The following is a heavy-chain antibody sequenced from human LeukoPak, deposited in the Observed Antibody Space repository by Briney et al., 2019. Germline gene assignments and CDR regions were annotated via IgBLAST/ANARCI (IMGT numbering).Heavy chain of an antibody. CDR1: GYTFTGYY. CDR2: INPNSGGT. CDR3: ASHKNSGYSSSWYRLPFDY. V-gene: IGHV1-2*02. J-gene: IGHJ4*02. D-gene: IGHD6-13*01. Sequence: VASVKVSCKASGYTFTGYYMHWVRQAPGQGLEWMGWINPNSGGTNYAQKFQGRVTMTRDTSISTAYMELSRLRSDDTAVYYCASHKNSGYSSSWYRLPFDYWGQGTLVTVSS.